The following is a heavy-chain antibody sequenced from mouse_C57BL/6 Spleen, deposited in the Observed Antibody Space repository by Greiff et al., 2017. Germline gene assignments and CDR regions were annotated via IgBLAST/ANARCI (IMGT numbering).Heavy chain of an antibody. CDR3: ASRNFDY. CDR2: IDPSDSYT. CDR1: GYTFTSYW. V-gene: IGHV1-50*01. J-gene: IGHJ2*01. Sequence: VQLQQPGAELVKPGASVKLSCKASGYTFTSYWMQWVKQRPGQGLEWIGEIDPSDSYTNYNQKFKGKATLTVDTSTSTAYMQLSSLTSEDSAVYYCASRNFDYWGQGTTRT.